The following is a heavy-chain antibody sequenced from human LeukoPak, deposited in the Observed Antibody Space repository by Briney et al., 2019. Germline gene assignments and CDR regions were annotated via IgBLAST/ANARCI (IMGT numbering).Heavy chain of an antibody. V-gene: IGHV3-48*01. CDR3: ARDSPASPLGA. CDR1: GFTFSSYS. D-gene: IGHD3-16*01. CDR2: ISSSSSTI. Sequence: PGGSLRLSCAASGFTFSSYSMNWARQAPGKGLGWVSYISSSSSTIYYADSVKGRFTISRDNAKNSLYLQMNSLRAEDTAVYYCARDSPASPLGAWGQGTLVTVSS. J-gene: IGHJ5*02.